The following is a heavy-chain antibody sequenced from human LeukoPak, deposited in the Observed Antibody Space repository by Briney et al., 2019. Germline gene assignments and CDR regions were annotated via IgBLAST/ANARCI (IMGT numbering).Heavy chain of an antibody. CDR2: IIPIFGTA. CDR3: AREGTAMAYYYYMDV. V-gene: IGHV1-69*01. Sequence: SVKVSCKASGGTFSSYAISWVRQAPGQGLEWMGGIIPIFGTANYAQKFQGRVTITADESTSTAYMELSSLRSEDTAVYYCAREGTAMAYYYYMDVWGKGTTVTVSS. J-gene: IGHJ6*03. CDR1: GGTFSSYA. D-gene: IGHD5-18*01.